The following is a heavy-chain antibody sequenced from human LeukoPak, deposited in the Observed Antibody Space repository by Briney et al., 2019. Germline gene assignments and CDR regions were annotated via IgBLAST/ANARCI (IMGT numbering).Heavy chain of an antibody. Sequence: SGTLSLTCAVSGGSISSSNWWSWVRQPPGKGLEWIGEIYHSGSTNYNPSLKSRVTISVDKSKNQFSLKLSPVTAADTAVYYCARVPWDIVVVPAASRPTYYYYGMDVWGKGTTVTVSS. J-gene: IGHJ6*04. V-gene: IGHV4-4*02. CDR1: GGSISSSNW. CDR3: ARVPWDIVVVPAASRPTYYYYGMDV. CDR2: IYHSGST. D-gene: IGHD2-2*01.